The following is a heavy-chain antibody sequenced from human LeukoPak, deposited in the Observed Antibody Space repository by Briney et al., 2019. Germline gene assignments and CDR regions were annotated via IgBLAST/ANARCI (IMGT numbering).Heavy chain of an antibody. J-gene: IGHJ3*02. D-gene: IGHD3-3*01. Sequence: GGSLRLSCAASGFTVSSNYMSWVRQAPGKGLEWVSVIYSGGSTYYADSVKGRFTISRDNSKNTLYLQMNSLRAEDTAVYYCARERVPNDAFDIWGQGTMVTVSS. CDR2: IYSGGST. V-gene: IGHV3-66*01. CDR1: GFTVSSNY. CDR3: ARERVPNDAFDI.